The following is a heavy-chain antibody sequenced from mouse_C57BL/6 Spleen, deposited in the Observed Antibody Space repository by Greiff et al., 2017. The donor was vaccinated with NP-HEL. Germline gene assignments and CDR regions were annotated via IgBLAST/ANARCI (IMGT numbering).Heavy chain of an antibody. CDR2: IHPSDSDT. CDR1: GYTFTSYW. CDR3: AIGGDRHAWFAY. V-gene: IGHV1-74*01. Sequence: QVQLQQPGAELVKPGASVKVSCKASGYTFTSYWMHWVKQRPGQGLEWIGRIHPSDSDTNYNQKFKGKATLTVDKYSSTAYMQLSSLTSEDAAVYYCAIGGDRHAWFAYWGQGTLVTVSA. J-gene: IGHJ3*01. D-gene: IGHD3-2*01.